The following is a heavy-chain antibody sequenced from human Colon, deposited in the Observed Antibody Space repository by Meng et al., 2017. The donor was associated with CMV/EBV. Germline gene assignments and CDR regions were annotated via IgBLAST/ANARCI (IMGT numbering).Heavy chain of an antibody. CDR1: GFTLSSYW. CDR3: AAYSNDALDV. CDR2: MNQDGGEK. Sequence: GGSLRLSCGASGFTLSSYWMSWVRQAPGKGLEWVANMNQDGGEKYYLDSVEGRFTISRDNDKNSLYLQVNRLRAEDTAVYYCAAYSNDALDVWGQGTMVTVSS. J-gene: IGHJ3*01. D-gene: IGHD4-11*01. V-gene: IGHV3-7*01.